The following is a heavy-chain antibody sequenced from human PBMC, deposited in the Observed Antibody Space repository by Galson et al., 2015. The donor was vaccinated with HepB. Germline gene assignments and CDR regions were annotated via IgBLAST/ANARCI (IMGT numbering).Heavy chain of an antibody. CDR3: ARDSAVTTRCVGVCYYYYGMDV. D-gene: IGHD4-11*01. J-gene: IGHJ6*02. CDR2: ISSSSTTI. Sequence: SLRLSCAASGFTFSSYNMNWVRQAPGKGLEWVSNISSSSTTIYYADSVKGRFTISRDNARNSLYLQMDSLRDEDTAVYYCARDSAVTTRCVGVCYYYYGMDVWGQGTTVTVSS. CDR1: GFTFSSYN. V-gene: IGHV3-48*02.